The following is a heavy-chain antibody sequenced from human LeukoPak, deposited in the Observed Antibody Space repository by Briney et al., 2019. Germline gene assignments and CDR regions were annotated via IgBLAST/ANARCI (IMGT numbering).Heavy chain of an antibody. D-gene: IGHD2-2*01. V-gene: IGHV3-23*01. CDR3: AHGAMYQLDY. CDR2: IIGGAGST. J-gene: IGHJ4*02. CDR1: GFTFSSYW. Sequence: GGSLRLSCAASGFTFSSYWMSWVRQAPGKGLEWVSGIIGGAGSTYYADSVKGRFTISGDNSKNTLFLQMNSLRAEDTAVYYCAHGAMYQLDYWGQGTLVTVSS.